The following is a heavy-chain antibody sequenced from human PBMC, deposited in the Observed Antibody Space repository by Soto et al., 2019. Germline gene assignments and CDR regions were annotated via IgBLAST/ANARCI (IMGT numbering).Heavy chain of an antibody. CDR1: GGSISSSSYY. D-gene: IGHD6-19*01. Sequence: SETLSLTCTVSGGSISSSSYYWGWIRQPPGKGLEWIGSIYYSGSTYYNPSLKSRVTICVDTSKNQFSLKVRSVTAADTAVYYCASETAVGGLYYYYYGMDVWGQGTTVTVSS. V-gene: IGHV4-39*01. CDR2: IYYSGST. J-gene: IGHJ6*02. CDR3: ASETAVGGLYYYYYGMDV.